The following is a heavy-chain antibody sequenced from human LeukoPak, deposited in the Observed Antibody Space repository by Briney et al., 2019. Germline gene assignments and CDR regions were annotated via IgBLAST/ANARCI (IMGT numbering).Heavy chain of an antibody. CDR1: GYTFTGYY. CDR2: ISYDGSNK. V-gene: IGHV3-30*18. J-gene: IGHJ4*02. Sequence: SCKASGYTFTGYYMHWVRQAPGKGLEWVAVISYDGSNKYYADSVKGRFTISRDNSKNTLYLQMNSLRAEDTAVYYCANLDDSSGYYDYWGQGTLVTVSS. CDR3: ANLDDSSGYYDY. D-gene: IGHD3-22*01.